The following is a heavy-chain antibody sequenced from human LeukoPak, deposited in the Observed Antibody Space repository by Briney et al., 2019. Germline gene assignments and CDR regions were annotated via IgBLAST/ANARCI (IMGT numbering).Heavy chain of an antibody. J-gene: IGHJ4*02. CDR3: AKVAVAGTILDY. CDR2: IWYDGSNK. CDR1: GFTFSSYG. Sequence: PGRSLRLSXAASGFTFSSYGMHWVCQAPGKGLEWVAVIWYDGSNKYYADSVKGRFTISRDNSKNTLYLQMNSLRAEDTAVYSCAKVAVAGTILDYWGQGTLVTVSS. V-gene: IGHV3-33*06. D-gene: IGHD6-19*01.